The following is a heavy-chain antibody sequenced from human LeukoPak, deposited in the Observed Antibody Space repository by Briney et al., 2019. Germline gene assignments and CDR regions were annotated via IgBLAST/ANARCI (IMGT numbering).Heavy chain of an antibody. CDR1: GYTFTSYG. V-gene: IGHV1-18*01. CDR2: ISAYNGNT. CDR3: ARDLHVLAAAGTVDY. Sequence: GASVKVSCKASGYTFTSYGISWVRQAPGQGLEWMGWISAYNGNTNYAQKLQGRVTMTTDTSTSTAYMELRSLRSDDTAVYYCARDLHVLAAAGTVDYWGQGTLVTVSS. D-gene: IGHD6-13*01. J-gene: IGHJ4*02.